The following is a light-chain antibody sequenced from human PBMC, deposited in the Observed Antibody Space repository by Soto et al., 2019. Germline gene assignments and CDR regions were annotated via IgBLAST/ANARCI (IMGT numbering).Light chain of an antibody. CDR3: QQYVRSVT. CDR1: QSVDSSF. J-gene: IGKJ1*01. CDR2: GAS. Sequence: EIVLTQSPGSLSLSPGERATLSCRASQSVDSSFFAWYQQKPGQAPRLLIYGASNRATGIPDRFSGRGSGKDVTLTITGLEPEDFAGQYCQQYVRSVTFGQGTKVETK. V-gene: IGKV3-20*01.